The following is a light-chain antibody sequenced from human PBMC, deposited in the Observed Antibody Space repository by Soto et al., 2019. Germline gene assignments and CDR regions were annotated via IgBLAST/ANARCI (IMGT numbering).Light chain of an antibody. CDR1: SSNIGSNN. CDR3: AAWDDSLSGRL. Sequence: QSVLTQPPSASGTPGQRVTISCSGSSSNIGSNNVNWYLQLPGTAPKLLIYGSDQRPSGVPDRFSGSKSGTSASLAISGLRSEDGSDYYCAAWDDSLSGRLFGGGTKLTVL. CDR2: GSD. V-gene: IGLV1-47*02. J-gene: IGLJ2*01.